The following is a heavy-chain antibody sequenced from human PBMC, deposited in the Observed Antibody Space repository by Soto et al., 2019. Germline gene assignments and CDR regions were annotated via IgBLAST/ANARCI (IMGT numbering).Heavy chain of an antibody. J-gene: IGHJ1*01. CDR2: IYWNDDR. V-gene: IGHV2-5*01. CDR1: GFSLSTFGVG. D-gene: IGHD6-6*01. CDR3: ARHNSSSPPQH. Sequence: SGPTLVNPXQTLTLTCTFSGFSLSTFGVGVGWIRQPPGKALEWLALIYWNDDRRYSPSLKSRLTITEDTSKKQVVLTMTNMDPVETATYYCARHNSSSPPQHWGQGTLVTVS.